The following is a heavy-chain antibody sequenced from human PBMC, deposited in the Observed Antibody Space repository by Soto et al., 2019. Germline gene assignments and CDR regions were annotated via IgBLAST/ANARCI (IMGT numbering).Heavy chain of an antibody. V-gene: IGHV1-69*06. J-gene: IGHJ3*02. CDR1: GGTFSSYA. CDR2: IIPIFGTA. D-gene: IGHD3-22*01. CDR3: ARDNYYDSSGYSLAFDI. Sequence: QVQLVQSGAEVKKPGPSVKVSCKASGGTFSSYAISWVRQAPGQGLEWMGGIIPIFGTANYAQKFQGRVTITADKSTSTAYMELSSLRSEDTAVYYCARDNYYDSSGYSLAFDIWGQGTMVTVSS.